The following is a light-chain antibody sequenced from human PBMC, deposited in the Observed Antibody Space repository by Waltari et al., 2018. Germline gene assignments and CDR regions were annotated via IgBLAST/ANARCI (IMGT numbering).Light chain of an antibody. J-gene: IGKJ1*01. Sequence: EIVMTQSPATLSVSPGERATLSCRASQRVSSNLAWYQQKPGQAPRLLIYGASIRATGSPARPSGSGSGTEFTLTISSLQSEDFAVYYCQQYNNWPLWTFGQGTNVEIK. CDR1: QRVSSN. CDR3: QQYNNWPLWT. CDR2: GAS. V-gene: IGKV3-15*01.